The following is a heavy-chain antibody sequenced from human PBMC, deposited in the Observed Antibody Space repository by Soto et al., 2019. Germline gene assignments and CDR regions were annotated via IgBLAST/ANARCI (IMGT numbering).Heavy chain of an antibody. J-gene: IGHJ4*02. Sequence: QVQLVQSGADVKKPGASVRVSCKASGYTFTDYGITWVRQAPGQGLEWMGWISAKNGDTNLAQKSRGRVTLTTDTSTGTAYMDLRSLTPDDTAVYYCARDPPETPSDYWGQGTLVTVSS. CDR2: ISAKNGDT. CDR3: ARDPPETPSDY. V-gene: IGHV1-18*01. CDR1: GYTFTDYG.